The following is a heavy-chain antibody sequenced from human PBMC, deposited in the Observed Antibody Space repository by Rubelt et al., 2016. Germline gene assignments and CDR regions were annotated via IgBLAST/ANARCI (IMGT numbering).Heavy chain of an antibody. CDR3: AGPHYYGSGSQLVDY. J-gene: IGHJ4*02. D-gene: IGHD3-10*01. Sequence: QVQLQESGPGLVKPSETLSLTCTVSGGSISSYYWSWIRQPPGKGLEWIGYIYYSGSTNYNPSLKSRCTIPVDTSKNQFSLKLSSVTAADTAVYYCAGPHYYGSGSQLVDYWGQGTLVTVSS. CDR1: GGSISSYY. CDR2: IYYSGST. V-gene: IGHV4-59*12.